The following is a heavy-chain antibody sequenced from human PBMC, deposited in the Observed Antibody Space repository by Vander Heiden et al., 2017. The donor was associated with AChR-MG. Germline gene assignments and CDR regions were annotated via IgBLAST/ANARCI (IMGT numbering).Heavy chain of an antibody. CDR2: ISGSGGST. CDR3: ARGYYDFSVPYYFDY. J-gene: IGHJ4*02. CDR1: GFTFRSYA. D-gene: IGHD3-3*01. Sequence: EVQLLESGGGLVQPGGSLRLSCAASGFTFRSYAMSWVRQAPGKGREWVSAISGSGGSTYYADSVKGRFTISRDNSKNTLYLQMNSLRAEDTAVYYCARGYYDFSVPYYFDYWGQGTLVTVSS. V-gene: IGHV3-23*01.